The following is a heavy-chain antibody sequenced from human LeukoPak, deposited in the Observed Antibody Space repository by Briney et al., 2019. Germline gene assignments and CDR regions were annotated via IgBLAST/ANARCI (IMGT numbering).Heavy chain of an antibody. V-gene: IGHV4-39*07. CDR3: TIGYFDSSGHNSYAP. CDR2: IYYSGST. Sequence: SETLSLTCTVSGGSISSSSYYWGWIRQPPGKGLEWIGSIYYSGSTYYNPSLSSRVTMSLDTSKKQFFLNLTSVTAADTAVYYCTIGYFDSSGHNSYAPWGQGTLVTVSS. CDR1: GGSISSSSYY. J-gene: IGHJ5*02. D-gene: IGHD3-22*01.